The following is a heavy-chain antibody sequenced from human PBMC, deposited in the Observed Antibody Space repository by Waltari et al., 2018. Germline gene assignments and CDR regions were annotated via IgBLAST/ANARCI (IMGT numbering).Heavy chain of an antibody. Sequence: QVQLQESGPGLVKPSETLSLTCAVSGYSISSGYYWGWIRQPPGKGLEWIGSIYHSGGTYCNPYLKSRVTISVDPSKSQFSLKLSSVTAADTAVYYCARLLLAAAVFDYGGRGTLVTGSS. J-gene: IGHJ2*01. D-gene: IGHD6-13*01. CDR1: GYSISSGYY. CDR2: IYHSGGT. V-gene: IGHV4-38-2*01. CDR3: ARLLLAAAVFDY.